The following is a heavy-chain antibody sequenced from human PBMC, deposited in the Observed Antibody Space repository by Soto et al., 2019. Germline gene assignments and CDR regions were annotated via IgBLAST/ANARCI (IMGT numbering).Heavy chain of an antibody. D-gene: IGHD1-26*01. CDR1: GYTFTGYY. CDR2: INPNSGGT. J-gene: IGHJ4*02. CDR3: ARVGYSGSYLYYFDY. V-gene: IGHV1-2*04. Sequence: QVQLVQSGAEVKKPGASVKVSCKASGYTFTGYYMHWVQQAPGQGLEWMGWINPNSGGTNYAQKFQGWVTMTRDTSISTAYMELSRLRSDDTAVYYCARVGYSGSYLYYFDYWGQGTLVTVSS.